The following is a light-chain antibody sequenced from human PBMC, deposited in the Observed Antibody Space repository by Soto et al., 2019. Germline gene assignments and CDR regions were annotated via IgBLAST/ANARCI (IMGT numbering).Light chain of an antibody. Sequence: EIVLTQSPGTLSLSPGERVTLSCRASQSVTSTYLAWYQQKPGQAPRLLIYDASTRATGIPDRFSGSGSGTDFTLTISRLEPEDFAVYYCQQYGRSPGLLTFGPGTKV. CDR2: DAS. V-gene: IGKV3-20*01. CDR3: QQYGRSPGLLT. J-gene: IGKJ3*01. CDR1: QSVTSTY.